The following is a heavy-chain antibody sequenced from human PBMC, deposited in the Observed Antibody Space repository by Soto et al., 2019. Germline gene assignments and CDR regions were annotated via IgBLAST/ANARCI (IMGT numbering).Heavy chain of an antibody. D-gene: IGHD1-1*01. J-gene: IGHJ5*02. CDR3: ARDPERSNWFDP. CDR1: GGTFSSYA. Sequence: SVKVSCKASGGTFSSYAISSVRQAPGQGLEWMGGIIPIFGTANYAQKFQGRVTITADESTSTAYMELSSLRSEDTAVYYCARDPERSNWFDPWGQGTLVIVSS. CDR2: IIPIFGTA. V-gene: IGHV1-69*13.